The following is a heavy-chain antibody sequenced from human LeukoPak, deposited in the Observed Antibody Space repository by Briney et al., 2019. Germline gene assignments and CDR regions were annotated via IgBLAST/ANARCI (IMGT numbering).Heavy chain of an antibody. CDR2: VCASGRCT. V-gene: IGHV3-23*01. CDR3: VKYISVPRTLLLGDY. CDR1: GFTFSADA. Sequence: PGGSLRLSCEASGFTFSADAMGWVRQAAGKGLEWVSGVCASGRCTFYAPSVRGRFTISRDNYNNMVFLQMNSLRAEDTALYYCVKYISVPRTLLLGDYWGQGALVTVSS. D-gene: IGHD6-19*01. J-gene: IGHJ4*02.